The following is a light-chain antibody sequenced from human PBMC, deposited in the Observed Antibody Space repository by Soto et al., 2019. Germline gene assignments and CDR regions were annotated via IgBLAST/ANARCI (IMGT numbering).Light chain of an antibody. CDR2: EAS. CDR3: QQRTNWPRCT. Sequence: EVVLTQSPATLSLSPGERATLSCRASQSVRNFLAWYQQKPGQAPRLLIYEASNRAAGIPARFSGSGSGTNFFLTISSLEPEDFGVYYCQQRTNWPRCTFGQGTNLEI. V-gene: IGKV3-11*01. J-gene: IGKJ2*02. CDR1: QSVRNF.